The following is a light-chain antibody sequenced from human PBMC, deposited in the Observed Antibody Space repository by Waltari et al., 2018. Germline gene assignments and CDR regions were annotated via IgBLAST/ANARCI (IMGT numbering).Light chain of an antibody. CDR2: WAS. J-gene: IGKJ2*01. Sequence: DFVMTQSPASLSVSLGGRATINCKSSQSVLYSDSKNYLGWYQQKPGHPPRLLIYWASSREYGVPDRFSGSGSGTDFTLTISNLQAEDVAVYFCQQYYTKPYTFGQGTKLEIK. CDR1: QSVLYSDSKNY. V-gene: IGKV4-1*01. CDR3: QQYYTKPYT.